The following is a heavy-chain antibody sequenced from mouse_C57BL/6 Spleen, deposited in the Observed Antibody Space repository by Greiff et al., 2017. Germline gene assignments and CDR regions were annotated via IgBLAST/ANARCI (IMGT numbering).Heavy chain of an antibody. J-gene: IGHJ4*01. D-gene: IGHD2-5*01. CDR3: TSYSNSALDY. V-gene: IGHV14-1*01. CDR1: GFNIKDYY. CDR2: IDPEDGDT. Sequence: VQLQQSGAELVRPGASVKLSCTASGFNIKDYYMHWVKQRPEQGLEWIGRIDPEDGDTEYAPKFKGKATLTADTSSTTAYLQLSSLTSEDAAVXYCTSYSNSALDYWGQGTSVTVSS.